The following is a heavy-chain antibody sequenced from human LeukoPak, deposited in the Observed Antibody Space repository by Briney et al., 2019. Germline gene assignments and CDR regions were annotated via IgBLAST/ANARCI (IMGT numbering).Heavy chain of an antibody. J-gene: IGHJ4*02. CDR1: GFTFSSYG. Sequence: PGGSLRLSCAASGFTFSSYGMHWVRQAPGKGLELVAVISYDGSNKYYADSVTGRFTISRDNSKNTLYLQMNSLRAEDTAVYYCAKGERLYSYGYQVDYWGQGTLVTVSS. V-gene: IGHV3-30*18. CDR2: ISYDGSNK. CDR3: AKGERLYSYGYQVDY. D-gene: IGHD5-18*01.